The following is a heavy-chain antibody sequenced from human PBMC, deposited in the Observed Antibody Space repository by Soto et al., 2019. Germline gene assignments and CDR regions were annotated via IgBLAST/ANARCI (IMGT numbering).Heavy chain of an antibody. CDR3: ARITRLRFLEWLPRYYYYGMDV. D-gene: IGHD3-3*01. J-gene: IGHJ6*02. Sequence: QVQLVQSGAEVKKPGSSVKVSCKASGGTFSSYAISWVRQAPGQGLEWMGGIIPIFGTANYAQKFQGRVTITAEKSTSTAYMELSSLRSEDTAVYYCARITRLRFLEWLPRYYYYGMDVRGQGTTVTVSS. CDR1: GGTFSSYA. V-gene: IGHV1-69*06. CDR2: IIPIFGTA.